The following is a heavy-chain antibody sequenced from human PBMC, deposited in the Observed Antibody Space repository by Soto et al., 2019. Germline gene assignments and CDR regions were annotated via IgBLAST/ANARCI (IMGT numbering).Heavy chain of an antibody. J-gene: IGHJ4*02. CDR2: IYPGDSDT. Sequence: PGESLKISCKASGYSLTSYWIGWVRQMPGKGLEWMGIIYPGDSDTIYSPSFQGQVTISADKSISTAYLQWNSLKASDTAMYYCARPPYSASYYYFDQWGQGTPVTVSS. V-gene: IGHV5-51*01. CDR3: ARPPYSASYYYFDQ. D-gene: IGHD1-26*01. CDR1: GYSLTSYW.